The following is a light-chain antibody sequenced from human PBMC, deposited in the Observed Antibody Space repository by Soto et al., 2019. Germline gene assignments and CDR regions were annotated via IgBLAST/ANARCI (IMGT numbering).Light chain of an antibody. CDR3: QQYVNSPQSPQT. J-gene: IGKJ1*01. Sequence: EIVLTQSPATLSLSPGERATLSCRASQSVSSYLAWYQQKPGQAPRLLIYDASNRATGIPARFSGSGSGTDFTLTISSLEPEDFAVYYCQQYVNSPQSPQTFGQGTKVDIK. CDR1: QSVSSY. V-gene: IGKV3-11*01. CDR2: DAS.